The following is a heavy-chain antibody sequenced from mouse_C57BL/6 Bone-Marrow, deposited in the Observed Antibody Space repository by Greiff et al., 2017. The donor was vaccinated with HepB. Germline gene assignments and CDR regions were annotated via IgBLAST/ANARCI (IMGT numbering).Heavy chain of an antibody. V-gene: IGHV8-12*01. J-gene: IGHJ1*03. CDR1: GFSLSTSGMG. CDR2: IYWDDDK. Sequence: QVTLKVSGPGILQSSQTLSLTCSFSGFSLSTSGMGVSWIRQPSGKGLEWLAHIYWDDDKRYNPSLKSRLTISKDTSRNQVFLKITSVDTADTATYYCARSYYGSSYFYWYFDVWGTGTTVTVSS. D-gene: IGHD1-1*01. CDR3: ARSYYGSSYFYWYFDV.